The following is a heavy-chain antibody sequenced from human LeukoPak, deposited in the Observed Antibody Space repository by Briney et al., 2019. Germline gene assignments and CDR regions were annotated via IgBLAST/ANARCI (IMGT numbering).Heavy chain of an antibody. CDR2: IIPILGVA. J-gene: IGHJ4*02. CDR3: ATRVDSSGYYLDY. D-gene: IGHD3-22*01. V-gene: IGHV1-69*02. CDR1: GGTFSSYT. Sequence: SVKVSCKASGGTFSSYTISWVRQAPGQGLEWMGRIIPILGVANYAQKFQGRVTITADKSTSTAYMELSSLRSEDTAVYYCATRVDSSGYYLDYWAREPWSPSPQ.